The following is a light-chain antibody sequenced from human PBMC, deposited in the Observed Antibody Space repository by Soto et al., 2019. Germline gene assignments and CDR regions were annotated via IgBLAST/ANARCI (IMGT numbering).Light chain of an antibody. CDR3: SSYVRSTTYV. CDR2: EVA. V-gene: IGLV2-14*01. J-gene: IGLJ1*01. Sequence: QSALTQPASVSGSPGQSITISCTGTNSDVGGYNYVSWFQQHPGKAPKLLIYEVARRPSGVSNRFSGSKSGSTASLTISGLQAEDEADYYCSSYVRSTTYVFGTGTKVTVL. CDR1: NSDVGGYNY.